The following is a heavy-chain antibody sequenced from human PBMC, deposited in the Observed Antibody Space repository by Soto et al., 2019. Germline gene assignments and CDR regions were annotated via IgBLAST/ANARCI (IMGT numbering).Heavy chain of an antibody. CDR3: AKDAVAYNGKWDWFDS. Sequence: DVQLLESGGGLVQPGGSLTLSCAASRFTFSDFAMSWVRQAPGKGLELVSSIGGGGTDTYYADSVKGRFTISRDNSKTTLYLHMAGLREEDTAVYSCAKDAVAYNGKWDWFDSWGQGTLVIVSS. V-gene: IGHV3-23*01. J-gene: IGHJ5*01. CDR2: IGGGGTDT. D-gene: IGHD6-19*01. CDR1: RFTFSDFA.